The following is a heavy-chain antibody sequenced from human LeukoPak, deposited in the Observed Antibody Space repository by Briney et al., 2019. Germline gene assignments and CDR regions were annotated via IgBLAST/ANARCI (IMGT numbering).Heavy chain of an antibody. J-gene: IGHJ4*02. V-gene: IGHV3-21*01. CDR1: GFTFSSYA. Sequence: GGSLRLSCAASGFTFSSYAMNWVRQAPGKGLEWVSSISSSSSYIYYADSVKGRFTISRDNAKNSLYLQMNSLRAEDTAVYYCARDVVVIRLGYWGQGTLVTVSS. CDR3: ARDVVVIRLGY. CDR2: ISSSSSYI. D-gene: IGHD2-21*01.